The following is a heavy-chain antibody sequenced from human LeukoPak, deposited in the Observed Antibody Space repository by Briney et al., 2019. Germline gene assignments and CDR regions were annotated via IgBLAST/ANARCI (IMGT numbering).Heavy chain of an antibody. J-gene: IGHJ6*02. CDR3: ASDPAFYYGSGSSDGMDV. D-gene: IGHD3-10*01. CDR2: IKQDGSEK. CDR1: GFTFSSYW. V-gene: IGHV3-7*03. Sequence: GGSLRLSCAASGFTFSSYWMSWVRQALGKGLEWVANIKQDGSEKYYVDSVKGRFTISRDNAKNSLYLQMNSLRAEDTAVYYCASDPAFYYGSGSSDGMDVWGQGTTVTVSS.